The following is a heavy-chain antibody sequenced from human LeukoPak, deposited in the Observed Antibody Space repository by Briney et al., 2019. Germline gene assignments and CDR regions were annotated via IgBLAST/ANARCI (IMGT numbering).Heavy chain of an antibody. V-gene: IGHV3-23*01. CDR3: AKAETYYDILTGYPFDY. CDR2: ISGSGGST. Sequence: HSGRSLGLSCAASGFTFSSYAMSWVRQAPGKGLEWVSAISGSGGSTYYADSVKGRFTISRDNSKNTLYLQMNSLRAEDTAVYYCAKAETYYDILTGYPFDYWGQGTLVTVSS. CDR1: GFTFSSYA. J-gene: IGHJ4*02. D-gene: IGHD3-9*01.